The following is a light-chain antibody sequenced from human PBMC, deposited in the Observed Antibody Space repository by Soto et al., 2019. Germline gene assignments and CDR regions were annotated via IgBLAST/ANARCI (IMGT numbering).Light chain of an antibody. V-gene: IGKV4-1*01. Sequence: DIVMTQSPDSLAVSPGERAAINCKSSQSVLFSSNNKNYLAWYQQKPGQPPKPLIYWASTRESGVPDRFSGSGTGTDFTLTISSLQAEDVAVYYCQQYYSIPRTFGQGTKVEIK. CDR2: WAS. J-gene: IGKJ1*01. CDR1: QSVLFSSNNKNY. CDR3: QQYYSIPRT.